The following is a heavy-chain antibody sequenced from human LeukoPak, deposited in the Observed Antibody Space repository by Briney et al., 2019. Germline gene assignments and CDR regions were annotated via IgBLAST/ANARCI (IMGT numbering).Heavy chain of an antibody. Sequence: GASVKVSCKASGYTFTSYYMHWVRQAPGQGLEWMGIINPSGGSTSYAQKFQGRVTMTRDTSTSTVYMELSSLRSEDTAVYYCARDQYNQDYHYGMDVWGQGTTVTVSS. CDR3: ARDQYNQDYHYGMDV. CDR1: GYTFTSYY. CDR2: INPSGGST. J-gene: IGHJ6*02. D-gene: IGHD1-14*01. V-gene: IGHV1-46*01.